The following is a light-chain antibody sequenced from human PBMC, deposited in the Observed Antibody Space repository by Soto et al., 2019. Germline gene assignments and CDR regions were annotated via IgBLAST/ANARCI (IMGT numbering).Light chain of an antibody. J-gene: IGLJ2*01. CDR3: QSYDSSSVV. CDR1: SSNIGAGYD. Sequence: QSVLTQPPSVSGAPGQRVTISCTGSSSNIGAGYDVHWYQQLPGTAPKLLIYGNSNRPSGVPDRFSGSNSGTSASLAITGLQAEDEADYYCQSYDSSSVVFGGGTQLTVL. CDR2: GNS. V-gene: IGLV1-40*01.